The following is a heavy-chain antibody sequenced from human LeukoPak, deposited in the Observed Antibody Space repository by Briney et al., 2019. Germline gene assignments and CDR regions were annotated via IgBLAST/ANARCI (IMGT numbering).Heavy chain of an antibody. V-gene: IGHV3-21*01. CDR3: ARGRVSRPMTPPDY. J-gene: IGHJ4*02. CDR2: ISSSSSYI. Sequence: GSLRLSCAASGFTFSSYSMNWVRQAPGKGLEWVSFISSSSSYIYYADSVKGRFTISRDNAKNSLYLQMNSLRAEDTAVYYCARGRVSRPMTPPDYWGQGTLVIVSS. D-gene: IGHD3-22*01. CDR1: GFTFSSYS.